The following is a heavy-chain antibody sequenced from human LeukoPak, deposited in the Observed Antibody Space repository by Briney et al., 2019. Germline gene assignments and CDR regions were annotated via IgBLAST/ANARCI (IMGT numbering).Heavy chain of an antibody. CDR2: INPNSGGT. CDR1: GYTFTGYY. Sequence: ASVKVSCKASGYTFTGYYIHWVRQAPGQGLEWMGWINPNSGGTNYAQKFQGRVTMTRDTSISTAYMELSRLRSDDTAVYYCARDYYDSSGSIDYWGQGTLVTVSS. J-gene: IGHJ4*02. V-gene: IGHV1-2*02. D-gene: IGHD3-22*01. CDR3: ARDYYDSSGSIDY.